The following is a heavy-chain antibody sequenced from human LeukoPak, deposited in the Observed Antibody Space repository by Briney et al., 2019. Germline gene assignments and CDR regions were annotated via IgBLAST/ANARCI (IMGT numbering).Heavy chain of an antibody. V-gene: IGHV4-34*01. CDR3: ARSVRQWEPYYFDY. CDR2: INHSGST. CDR1: GGSFSGYY. Sequence: SETLPLTCAVYGGSFSGYYWSWIRQPPGKGLEWIGEINHSGSTNYNPSLKSRVTISVDTSKNQFSLKLSSVTAADTAVYYCARSVRQWEPYYFDYWGQGTLVTVSS. J-gene: IGHJ4*02. D-gene: IGHD1-26*01.